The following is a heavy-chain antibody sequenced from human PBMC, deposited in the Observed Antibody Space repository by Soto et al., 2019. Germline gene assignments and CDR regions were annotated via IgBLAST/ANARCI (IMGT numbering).Heavy chain of an antibody. CDR1: GYKVSTWHNFTSYW. CDR2: IYPGDSDT. V-gene: IGHV5-51*01. CDR3: ARQDGMDV. Sequence: GESLKISCMGSGYKVSTWHNFTSYWIAWVRQMPGKGLEWMGIIYPGDSDTRYSPSFQGQVTISADKSISTAYLQWSSLKASDTAIYYCARQDGMDVWGQGTTVTVSS. J-gene: IGHJ6*02.